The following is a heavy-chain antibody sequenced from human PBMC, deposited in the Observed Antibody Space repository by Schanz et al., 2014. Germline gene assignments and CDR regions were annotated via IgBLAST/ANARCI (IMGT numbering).Heavy chain of an antibody. J-gene: IGHJ6*02. CDR2: IIPIVDIT. D-gene: IGHD3-16*01. Sequence: QVQLVQSGAEVRKPGSSERVSCKASGGTFTSYAFSWVRQAPGQGLEWMGRIIPIVDITNYAQKFLGRVTITADKSTSTAYMELKSLRSADTAVYYCATIGVNDYWRFGLDLWGQGTTVTVSS. CDR1: GGTFTSYA. CDR3: ATIGVNDYWRFGLDL. V-gene: IGHV1-69*04.